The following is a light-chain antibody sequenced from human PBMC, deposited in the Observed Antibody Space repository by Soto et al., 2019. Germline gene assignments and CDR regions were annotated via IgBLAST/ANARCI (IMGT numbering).Light chain of an antibody. J-gene: IGLJ1*01. CDR1: SSDVGGYNY. CDR2: DVS. Sequence: QPVLTQPRSVSGSPGQSVTISCTGTSSDVGGYNYVSWYQQHPGKAPKLMIYDVSKRPSGVPDRFSGSKSGNTASLTISGFQAEDEADYYCCSYAGSYTYVFGTGTKLTVL. V-gene: IGLV2-11*01. CDR3: CSYAGSYTYV.